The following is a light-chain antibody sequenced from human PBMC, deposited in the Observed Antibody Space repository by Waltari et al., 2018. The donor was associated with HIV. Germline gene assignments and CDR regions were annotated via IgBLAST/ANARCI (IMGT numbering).Light chain of an antibody. V-gene: IGKV3-20*01. J-gene: IGKJ1*01. CDR2: GAS. Sequence: EIVLTQSPGTLSLSPGERATLSCGASQIVSSAYLAWYQQKPGQAPRLLIYGASTRATGVPDRFSGSGFGTDFTLTISRLEPEDFAVYYCQQYGNSPETFGQGARVEI. CDR1: QIVSSAY. CDR3: QQYGNSPET.